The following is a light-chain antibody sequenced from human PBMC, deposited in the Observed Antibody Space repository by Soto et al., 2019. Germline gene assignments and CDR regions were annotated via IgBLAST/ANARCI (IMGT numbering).Light chain of an antibody. CDR3: HQYYITPIT. V-gene: IGKV4-1*01. CDR1: QGLLYSSNNKNY. Sequence: DIVMTQSPDSLAVSLGERATINCKSSQGLLYSSNNKNYLAWYQQKSGQPPKLLIYWASTRDSGVPDRFSGSGSGTDFTLTIASLQAEDVAVYYCHQYYITPITFGQGTRLEIK. CDR2: WAS. J-gene: IGKJ5*01.